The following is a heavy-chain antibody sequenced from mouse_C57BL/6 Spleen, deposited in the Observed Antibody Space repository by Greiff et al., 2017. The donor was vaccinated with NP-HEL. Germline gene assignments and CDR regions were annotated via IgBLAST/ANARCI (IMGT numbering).Heavy chain of an antibody. Sequence: VQLVESGAELARPGASVKLSCKASGYTFTSYGISWVKQRTGQGLEWIGEIYPGSGNTYYNEKFKGKATLTADKSSSTAYMELRSLTSEDSAVYFCARPKTAQAPYAMDYWGQGTSVTVSS. J-gene: IGHJ4*01. CDR2: IYPGSGNT. D-gene: IGHD3-2*02. CDR3: ARPKTAQAPYAMDY. V-gene: IGHV1-81*01. CDR1: GYTFTSYG.